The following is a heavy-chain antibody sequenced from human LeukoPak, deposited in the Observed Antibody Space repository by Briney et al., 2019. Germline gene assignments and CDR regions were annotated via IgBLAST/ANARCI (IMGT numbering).Heavy chain of an antibody. CDR3: ARLSSLGFCFDY. CDR1: GGSFSGYY. D-gene: IGHD6-13*01. J-gene: IGHJ4*02. V-gene: IGHV4-34*01. CDR2: INHSGST. Sequence: PSETLSLTCAVYGGSFSGYYWSWIRQPPGKGLEWIGEINHSGSTNCNPSLKSRVTISVDTSKNQFSLKLSSVTAADTAVYYCARLSSLGFCFDYWGQGTLVTVSS.